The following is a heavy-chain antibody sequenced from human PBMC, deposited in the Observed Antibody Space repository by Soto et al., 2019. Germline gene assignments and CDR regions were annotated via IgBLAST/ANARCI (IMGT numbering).Heavy chain of an antibody. CDR1: GFTFSGSA. CDR3: TRHREDSSSYYYYGMDV. J-gene: IGHJ6*02. V-gene: IGHV3-73*01. CDR2: IRSKANSYAT. D-gene: IGHD6-6*01. Sequence: GGSLRLSCAASGFTFSGSAMHWVRQASGKGLEWVGRIRSKANSYATAYAASVKGRFTISRDDSKNTAYLQMNSLKTEDTAVYYCTRHREDSSSYYYYGMDVWGQGTTVTVSS.